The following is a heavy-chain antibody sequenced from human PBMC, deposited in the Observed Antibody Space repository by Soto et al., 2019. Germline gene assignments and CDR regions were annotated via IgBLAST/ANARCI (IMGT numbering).Heavy chain of an antibody. Sequence: ASVKDSCKASGYTFTSYGISWVRQAPGQGLEWMGWISAYNGNTNYAQKLQGRVTMTTDTSTSTAYMELRSLRSDDTAVYYCARTGGRLGTKGGPEVNGDFDYWGQGTLVTVSS. CDR3: ARTGGRLGTKGGPEVNGDFDY. V-gene: IGHV1-18*01. CDR2: ISAYNGNT. D-gene: IGHD2-2*01. CDR1: GYTFTSYG. J-gene: IGHJ4*02.